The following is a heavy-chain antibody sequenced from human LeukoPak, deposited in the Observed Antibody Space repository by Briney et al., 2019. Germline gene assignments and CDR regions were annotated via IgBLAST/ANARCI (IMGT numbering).Heavy chain of an antibody. J-gene: IGHJ4*02. Sequence: GGSLRLSCAASGFTVNNNCLSWVRQAPGKGLEWVSFIYVGDATYYADSVKGRFTISRDNSKNTVYLQMNSLRGEDTAVYYCAKDRGYNWNYARPFDYWGQGTLVTVSS. CDR3: AKDRGYNWNYARPFDY. D-gene: IGHD1-7*01. CDR1: GFTVNNNC. CDR2: IYVGDAT. V-gene: IGHV3-66*01.